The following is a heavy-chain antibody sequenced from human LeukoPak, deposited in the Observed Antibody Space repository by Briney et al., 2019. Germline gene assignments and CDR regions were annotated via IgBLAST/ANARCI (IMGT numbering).Heavy chain of an antibody. V-gene: IGHV3-23*01. CDR3: AKDQKVMVTYTSDY. J-gene: IGHJ4*02. CDR2: ISGSGGST. D-gene: IGHD3-22*01. Sequence: GGSLRLSCAASGFTFSFYAMSWVRQAPGKGLEWVSSISGSGGSTYYADSVKGRFTISRDNSKTTLYLQMNSLRAEDTAVYYCAKDQKVMVTYTSDYWGQGTLVTVSS. CDR1: GFTFSFYA.